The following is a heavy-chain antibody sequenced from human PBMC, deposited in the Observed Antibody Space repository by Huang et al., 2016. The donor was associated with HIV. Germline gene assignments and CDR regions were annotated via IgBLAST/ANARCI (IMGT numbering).Heavy chain of an antibody. Sequence: QVQLQLWGAGLLKPSETLSLTCAVYGGSFSGYYWRWIRQPPGKGLEWIGEINHSGSTNHTPSLKSRVTISVDTSKTQFSLKLNSVTAADTAVYYCARGPDYYDSSGREAFDIWGQGTMVTVSS. D-gene: IGHD3-22*01. CDR3: ARGPDYYDSSGREAFDI. V-gene: IGHV4-34*01. J-gene: IGHJ3*02. CDR1: GGSFSGYY. CDR2: INHSGST.